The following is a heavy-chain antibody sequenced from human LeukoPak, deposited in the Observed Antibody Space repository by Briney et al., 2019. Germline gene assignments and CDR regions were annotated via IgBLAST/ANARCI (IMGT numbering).Heavy chain of an antibody. J-gene: IGHJ4*02. Sequence: EASVKVSCKASGYTFTGYYIHWVRQAPGQGLEWMGWINPHSGGTNYAQKFQGGVTMTRDMSITTAYMELSSLRSDDTAVYYCARDVGEYCSSIYCYASHYWGQGTLVTVSS. CDR2: INPHSGGT. CDR3: ARDVGEYCSSIYCYASHY. V-gene: IGHV1-2*02. D-gene: IGHD2-2*01. CDR1: GYTFTGYY.